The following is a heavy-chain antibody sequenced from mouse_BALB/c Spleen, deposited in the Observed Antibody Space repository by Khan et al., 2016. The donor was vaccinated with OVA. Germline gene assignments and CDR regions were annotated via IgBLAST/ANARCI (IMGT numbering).Heavy chain of an antibody. CDR1: GYTFTSYW. V-gene: IGHV1S41*01. D-gene: IGHD1-1*01. CDR2: IGPGSSNA. Sequence: DLVKPGASVKLSCKASGYTFTSYWINWIKQRPGQGLEWIGRIGPGSSNAYYNEMFTGKATLTVDTSSTTAYLQLSSLTSEDSAVYFCSSEDYYGRGCYAMDYWGQGASVTVSA. CDR3: SSEDYYGRGCYAMDY. J-gene: IGHJ4*01.